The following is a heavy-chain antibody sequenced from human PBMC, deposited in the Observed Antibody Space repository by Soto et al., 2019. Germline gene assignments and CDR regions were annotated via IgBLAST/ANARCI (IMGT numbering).Heavy chain of an antibody. CDR1: GGSFSGYY. CDR2: INHSGGT. CDR3: ARREQQLVSDY. D-gene: IGHD6-13*01. Sequence: PSETLSLTCAVYGGSFSGYYWSWIRQPPGKGLEWIGEINHSGGTNYNPSLKSRVTISVDASKNQFSLKLSSVTAADTAVYYCARREQQLVSDYWGQGTLVTVSS. J-gene: IGHJ4*02. V-gene: IGHV4-34*01.